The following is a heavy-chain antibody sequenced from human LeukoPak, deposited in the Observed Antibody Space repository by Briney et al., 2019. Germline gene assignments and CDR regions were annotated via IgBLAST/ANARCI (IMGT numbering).Heavy chain of an antibody. CDR2: IYYSGST. CDR3: ARGAAARAPFDY. D-gene: IGHD2-2*01. V-gene: IGHV4-31*03. Sequence: SQTLSLTCTVSGGSISSGGYYWSWLRQHPGKGLEWIGYIYYSGSTYYNPSLKSRVTISVDTSKNQFSLKLSSVTAADTAVYYCARGAAARAPFDYWGQGTLVTVSS. CDR1: GGSISSGGYY. J-gene: IGHJ4*02.